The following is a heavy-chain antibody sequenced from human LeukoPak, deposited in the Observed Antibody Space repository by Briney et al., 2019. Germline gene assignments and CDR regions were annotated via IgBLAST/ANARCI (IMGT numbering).Heavy chain of an antibody. CDR1: GDSVNSHY. J-gene: IGHJ4*02. V-gene: IGHV4-59*08. Sequence: PSETLSLTCTVSGDSVNSHYWSWIRQPPGKGLEWIGDIYYSGSTKYKPSLRSRVTIYTSKNPLSLQLSSVLAADTAIYYCVRRDNSGWNYFDYWGQGILVTVSS. CDR2: IYYSGST. D-gene: IGHD5-12*01. CDR3: VRRDNSGWNYFDY.